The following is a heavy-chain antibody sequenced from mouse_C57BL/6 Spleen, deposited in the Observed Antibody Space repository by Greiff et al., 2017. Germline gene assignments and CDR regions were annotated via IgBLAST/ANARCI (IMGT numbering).Heavy chain of an antibody. D-gene: IGHD1-1*02. J-gene: IGHJ3*01. V-gene: IGHV2-2*01. CDR3: AGGGAWFAY. CDR2: IWSGGST. CDR1: GFSLTSYG. Sequence: QVQLQQSGPGLVQPSQSLSITCTVSGFSLTSYGVHWVRQSPGKGLEWLGVIWSGGSTDYNADFISRLSISKDNTKCQVFFKMTSLQADDSAIYYCAGGGAWFAYWGQGTLVTVSA.